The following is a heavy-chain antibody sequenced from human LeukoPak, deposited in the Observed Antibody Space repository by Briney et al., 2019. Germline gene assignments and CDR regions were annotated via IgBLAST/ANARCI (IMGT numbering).Heavy chain of an antibody. V-gene: IGHV3-23*01. J-gene: IGHJ6*03. D-gene: IGHD2-2*02. Sequence: GGSLRLSCAASGFTFSSYAMSWVRQAPGKGLEWVSAISGSGGSTYYADSVKGRFTISRDNSKNTLYLQMNSLRAEDTAVYYCAREDIVVVPAAIRGWYYYMDVWGKGTTVTVSS. CDR1: GFTFSSYA. CDR3: AREDIVVVPAAIRGWYYYMDV. CDR2: ISGSGGST.